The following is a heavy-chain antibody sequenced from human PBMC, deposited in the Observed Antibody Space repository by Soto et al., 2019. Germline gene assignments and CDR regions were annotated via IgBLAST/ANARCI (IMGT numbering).Heavy chain of an antibody. CDR1: GFSLNTGGLG. CDR2: IYWDGDK. J-gene: IGHJ6*02. V-gene: IGHV2-5*02. D-gene: IGHD2-21*02. Sequence: QITLKESGPTLVKPTQTLTLTCTFSGFSLNTGGLGVGWIRQPPGKALEWLALIYWDGDKRYTPSLKRRLSITKDTSNNQVVLTMTNMDPVDTATYYCAHSRFGGDCLRSYSSHYYYGMDVWGQGTTVTVSS. CDR3: AHSRFGGDCLRSYSSHYYYGMDV.